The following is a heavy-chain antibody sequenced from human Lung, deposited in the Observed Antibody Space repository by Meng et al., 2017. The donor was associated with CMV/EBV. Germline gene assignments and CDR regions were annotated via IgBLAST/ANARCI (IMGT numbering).Heavy chain of an antibody. J-gene: IGHJ6*02. D-gene: IGHD6-13*01. CDR2: INPNSGGT. Sequence: ASXXVSXKASGYTFTGYYIHWVRQAPGQGLEWMGWINPNSGGTNYALKFQGRVTMTRDTSINTAYMELSRLRSDDTAVYYCARELEQQLSGMDVWCQGPTVTVSS. V-gene: IGHV1-2*02. CDR3: ARELEQQLSGMDV. CDR1: GYTFTGYY.